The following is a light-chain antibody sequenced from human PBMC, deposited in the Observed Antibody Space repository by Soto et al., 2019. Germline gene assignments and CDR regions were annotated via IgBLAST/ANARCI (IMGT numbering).Light chain of an antibody. Sequence: QLVLTQSPSASASLGVSVKLTCTLSSGHSTYAIAWHHQQPDRGPRYLMTLNSDGSHTKADGIPYRFSGSSSGAARYLSITCLQSEDEADYYCQTWDTGTVVFGGGTKLTVL. CDR1: SGHSTYA. V-gene: IGLV4-69*01. CDR3: QTWDTGTVV. J-gene: IGLJ2*01. CDR2: LNSDGSH.